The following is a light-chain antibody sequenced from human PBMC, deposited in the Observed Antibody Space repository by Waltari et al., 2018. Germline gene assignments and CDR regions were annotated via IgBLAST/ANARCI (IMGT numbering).Light chain of an antibody. CDR1: QSVSNN. V-gene: IGKV3-15*01. CDR2: GAS. CDR3: QQYHNWYT. J-gene: IGKJ2*01. Sequence: EIVMTQSPATLSVSPGEGSTLSCRASQSVSNNLARYQQTPGPAPRLLTYGASTRATGIPARFSGSGSGTDFTLTISSLQSEDFAVYYCQQYHNWYTFGQGTKLEIK.